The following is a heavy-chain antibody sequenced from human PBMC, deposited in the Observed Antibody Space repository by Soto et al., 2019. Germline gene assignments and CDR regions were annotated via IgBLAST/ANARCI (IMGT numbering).Heavy chain of an antibody. J-gene: IGHJ5*02. V-gene: IGHV5-51*01. CDR2: IYPGDSDS. CDR1: GFSVTSYW. D-gene: IGHD3-22*01. CDR3: STPDFFASSGSSTAPRWSDP. Sequence: PGESLKISWMASGFSVTSYWVGWVRQVPGKGLEWMGIIYPGDSDSRFSPSFQGQVTISADKSISTAYLQWSSLKASDTAIYHCSTPDFFASSGSSTAPRWSDPWGQGTLVTVAT.